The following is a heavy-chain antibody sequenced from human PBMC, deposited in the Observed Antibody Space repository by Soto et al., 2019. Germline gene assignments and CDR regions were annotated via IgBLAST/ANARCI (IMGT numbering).Heavy chain of an antibody. D-gene: IGHD3-10*01. CDR3: ARWITMVRGVILDAFDI. J-gene: IGHJ3*02. CDR1: GYTFTSYD. CDR2: VNPNSGNT. V-gene: IGHV1-8*01. Sequence: GASVKVSCKASGYTFTSYDINWVRQATGQGLEWMGWVNPNSGNTGYAQKFQGRVTMTRNTSISTAYMELSSLRSEDTAVYYCARWITMVRGVILDAFDIWGQGTMVTVSS.